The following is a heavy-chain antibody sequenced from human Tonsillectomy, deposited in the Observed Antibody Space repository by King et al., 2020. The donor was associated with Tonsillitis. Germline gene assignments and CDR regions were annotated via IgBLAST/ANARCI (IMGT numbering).Heavy chain of an antibody. J-gene: IGHJ4*02. CDR2: MDPSSGDA. V-gene: IGHV1-8*02. Sequence: VQLVESGAEVKKPGASVKVSCKASGYTFTNYDINWVRQGAGQGLEWMGWMDPSSGDADYSQKFQGRVAMTRNTSISTAYMELRSLRCEDTAVYYCARGVDFWGQGTLVTVSS. CDR1: GYTFTNYD. CDR3: ARGVDF.